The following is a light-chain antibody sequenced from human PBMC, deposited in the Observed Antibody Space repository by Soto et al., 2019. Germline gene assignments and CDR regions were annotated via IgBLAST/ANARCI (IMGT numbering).Light chain of an antibody. CDR2: EGS. V-gene: IGLV2-23*01. CDR1: SSDVGTYNL. J-gene: IGLJ1*01. Sequence: QSALTQPASVSGSPGQSITISCTGASSDVGTYNLVSWYQQHPGKAPKVMIYEGSKRPSGVSNRFSGSKSGNTASLTISGLQAEDEADYYCCSYADSTTPNYVFASGTKLTVL. CDR3: CSYADSTTPNYV.